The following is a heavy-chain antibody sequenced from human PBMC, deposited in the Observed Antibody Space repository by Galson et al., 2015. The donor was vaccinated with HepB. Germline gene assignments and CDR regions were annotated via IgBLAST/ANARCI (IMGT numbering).Heavy chain of an antibody. V-gene: IGHV3-15*01. J-gene: IGHJ5*02. D-gene: IGHD2-8*02. CDR2: IKSKTDGETT. CDR3: TTDVYYSTYWSWLDP. Sequence: SLRLSCAASGFTFNNYVMSWVRQAPGRGLEWVGRIKSKTDGETTDYAAPVKGRFTISRDDSKNRLYLQMNSLKTEDTAVYYCTTDVYYSTYWSWLDPWGQGTLVTVSS. CDR1: GFTFNNYV.